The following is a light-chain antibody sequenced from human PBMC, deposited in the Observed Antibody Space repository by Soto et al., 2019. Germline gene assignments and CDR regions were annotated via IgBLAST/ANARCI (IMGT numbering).Light chain of an antibody. Sequence: QAVVTQSPSASASLGASVRLTCTLSSGHSTNAIAWHQLQPEKGPRYFMILKDDGSHIEGDGIPDRFSGSSSGAESYLTISSLQSEDEADYYCQTWGTGTVVFGGGTKLTVL. V-gene: IGLV4-69*01. J-gene: IGLJ2*01. CDR3: QTWGTGTVV. CDR1: SGHSTNA. CDR2: LKDDGSH.